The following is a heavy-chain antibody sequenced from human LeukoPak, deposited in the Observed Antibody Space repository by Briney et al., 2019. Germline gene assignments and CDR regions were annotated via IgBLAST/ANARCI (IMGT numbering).Heavy chain of an antibody. Sequence: GGSLRLSCAASGFAFSNHAMTWVRQPPGRGLDWVSSISGGGESTYYADSVKGRFTISRDKSKNTLYLPMNSLRATGTAGSSRSRDMDYDLWQRRIDLWGEGALVTVSS. CDR3: SRDMDYDLWQRRIDL. J-gene: IGHJ4*02. V-gene: IGHV3-23*01. CDR2: ISGGGEST. CDR1: GFAFSNHA. D-gene: IGHD3-3*01.